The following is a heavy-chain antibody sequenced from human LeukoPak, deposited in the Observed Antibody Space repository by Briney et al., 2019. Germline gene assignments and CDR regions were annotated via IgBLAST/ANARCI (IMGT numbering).Heavy chain of an antibody. D-gene: IGHD6-13*01. J-gene: IGHJ4*02. CDR3: ARVRSAAGIDY. V-gene: IGHV4-59*01. CDR1: GVSISSYY. CDR2: IYYSGST. Sequence: AETLSLTCTVSGVSISSYYWSWIRQPPGKGLEWIGYIYYSGSTNYNPSLKSRVTISVDTSKNQFSLKLRSVTAADTAVYYCARVRSAAGIDYWGQGTLVTVSS.